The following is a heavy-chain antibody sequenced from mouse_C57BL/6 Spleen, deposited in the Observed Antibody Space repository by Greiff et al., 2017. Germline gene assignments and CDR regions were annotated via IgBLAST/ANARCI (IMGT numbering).Heavy chain of an antibody. CDR3: ARGILRDC. Sequence: VQLQQSGPELVKPGASVKISCKASGYSFSSSWMNWVKQRHGKGREWIGRIYPGDGDTNYNGKFKGKATLTADQSSSTAYMQLSSLTSEDSAVYFCARGILRDCWGQGTTLTVSS. J-gene: IGHJ2*01. D-gene: IGHD1-1*01. CDR2: IYPGDGDT. CDR1: GYSFSSSW. V-gene: IGHV1-82*01.